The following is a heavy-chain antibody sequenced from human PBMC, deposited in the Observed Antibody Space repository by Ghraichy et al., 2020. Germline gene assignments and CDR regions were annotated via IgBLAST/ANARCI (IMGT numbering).Heavy chain of an antibody. CDR1: GGSISSYY. J-gene: IGHJ6*02. CDR3: ARDERVVPAAIVGYYYGMDV. V-gene: IGHV4-4*07. CDR2: IYTSGST. D-gene: IGHD2-2*02. Sequence: ETLSLTCTVSGGSISSYYWSWIRQPAGKGLEWIGRIYTSGSTNYNPSLKSRVTMSVDTSKNQFSLKLSSVTAADTAVYYCARDERVVPAAIVGYYYGMDVWGQGTTVTVSS.